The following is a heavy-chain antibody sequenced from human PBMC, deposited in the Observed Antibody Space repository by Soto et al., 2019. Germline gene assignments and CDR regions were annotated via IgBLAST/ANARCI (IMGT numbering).Heavy chain of an antibody. D-gene: IGHD3-3*01. CDR2: IIPIFGTA. J-gene: IGHJ4*02. CDR1: GGTFSSYA. Sequence: SVKVSCKASGGTFSSYAISWVRQAPGQGLEWMGGIIPIFGTANYAQKFQGRVTITADESTSTAYMELSSLRSEDTAVYYCARGGPARGYYDFLSGFGRDSFDCWGQGSLVTVSS. V-gene: IGHV1-69*13. CDR3: ARGGPARGYYDFLSGFGRDSFDC.